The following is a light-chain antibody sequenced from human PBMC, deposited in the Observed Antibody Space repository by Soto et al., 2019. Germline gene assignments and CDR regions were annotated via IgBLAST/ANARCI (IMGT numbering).Light chain of an antibody. CDR3: QSYDSSLSVV. CDR2: ANS. V-gene: IGLV1-40*01. J-gene: IGLJ2*01. CDR1: SSNIGAGYD. Sequence: QSVLTQPPSVSRAPGQRVTISCTGSSSNIGAGYDVHWYQQLPGTAPKLLISANSNRPSGVPDRFSGSKSGTSASLAITGLQAEDEADYYCQSYDSSLSVVFGGGTKVTVL.